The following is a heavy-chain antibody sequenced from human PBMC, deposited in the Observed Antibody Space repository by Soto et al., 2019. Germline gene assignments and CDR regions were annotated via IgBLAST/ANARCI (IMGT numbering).Heavy chain of an antibody. CDR1: GFTFSSYG. Sequence: QVQLVESGGGVVQPGRSLRLSCAASGFTFSSYGMHWVRQAPGKGLEWVAVISYDGSNKYYADSVKGRFTISRDNSKNTLYLQMNSLRAEDTAVYYCAKDFVGAPGYWGQGTLVTVSS. CDR3: AKDFVGAPGY. CDR2: ISYDGSNK. D-gene: IGHD1-26*01. V-gene: IGHV3-30*18. J-gene: IGHJ4*02.